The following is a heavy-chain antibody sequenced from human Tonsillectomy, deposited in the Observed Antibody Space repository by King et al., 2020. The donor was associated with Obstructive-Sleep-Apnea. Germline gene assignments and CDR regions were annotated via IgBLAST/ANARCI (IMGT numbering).Heavy chain of an antibody. CDR1: GGTFSSYS. Sequence: QLVQSGAEVKKPGSSVKVSCKASGGTFSSYSISWVRQAPGQGLEWMGRIIPILDIANYAQTFQGRVTITADKSTSTAYMELSSLRSEDTAVYFCVKGDANCSGGTCYSDYYYGLDVWGQGTTVTVSS. J-gene: IGHJ6*02. V-gene: IGHV1-69*04. CDR2: IIPILDIA. CDR3: VKGDANCSGGTCYSDYYYGLDV. D-gene: IGHD2-15*01.